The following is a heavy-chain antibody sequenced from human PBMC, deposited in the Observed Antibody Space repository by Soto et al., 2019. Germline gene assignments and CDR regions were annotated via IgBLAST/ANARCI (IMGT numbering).Heavy chain of an antibody. CDR3: AKDSNKYSSSLRGRYFDY. Sequence: VGSLRLSCAASGFPFSSYVMSWVRQAPGKGLEWVSGISGGGSITFYADSVKGRFTISRDNSKNTLLLQMNSLGAEDTAVYYCAKDSNKYSSSLRGRYFDYWGQGIGVTVSS. CDR1: GFPFSSYV. D-gene: IGHD4-4*01. CDR2: ISGGGSIT. J-gene: IGHJ4*02. V-gene: IGHV3-23*01.